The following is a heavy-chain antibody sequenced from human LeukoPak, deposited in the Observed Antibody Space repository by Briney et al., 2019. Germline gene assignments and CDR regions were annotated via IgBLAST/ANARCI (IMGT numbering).Heavy chain of an antibody. CDR2: IKSKTDGRTT. Sequence: PGGSLRLSCAASGFTFSNAWMSWVRQAPGKGLEWVGRIKSKTDGRTTDYAAPVKGRFTISRDDSKNTLYLQMNSLKTEDTAVYYCTTSLYDYVWGSYPRWGQGTLVTVSS. V-gene: IGHV3-15*01. D-gene: IGHD3-16*01. J-gene: IGHJ4*02. CDR3: TTSLYDYVWGSYPR. CDR1: GFTFSNAW.